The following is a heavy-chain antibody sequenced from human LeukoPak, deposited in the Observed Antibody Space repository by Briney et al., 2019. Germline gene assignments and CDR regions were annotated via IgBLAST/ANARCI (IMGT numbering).Heavy chain of an antibody. D-gene: IGHD2-2*01. Sequence: GGSLRLSCAASGFTFSNYWMNWVRQAPGKGLECLANIKQDGSETYYADSVKGRFTISRDNAKNSLYLQMNSLRAEDTAVYYCAKEQLGYCSSTSCQGPWFDPWGQGTLVTVSS. CDR1: GFTFSNYW. V-gene: IGHV3-7*03. CDR3: AKEQLGYCSSTSCQGPWFDP. J-gene: IGHJ5*02. CDR2: IKQDGSET.